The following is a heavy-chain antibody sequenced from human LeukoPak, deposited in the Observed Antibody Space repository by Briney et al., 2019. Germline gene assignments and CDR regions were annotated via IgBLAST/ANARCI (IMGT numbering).Heavy chain of an antibody. CDR1: GFTLSGYW. Sequence: PGGSLRLSCAASGFTLSGYWRHWVRQVPGRGLVWVSRIDANGGGTTYADSVKGRFAISRDNAKNTLYLQMSSLRSEDTAVYYCTRVQAGRSGLMDVWGRGTTVTVSS. J-gene: IGHJ6*02. CDR3: TRVQAGRSGLMDV. CDR2: IDANGGGT. V-gene: IGHV3-74*01. D-gene: IGHD2-8*02.